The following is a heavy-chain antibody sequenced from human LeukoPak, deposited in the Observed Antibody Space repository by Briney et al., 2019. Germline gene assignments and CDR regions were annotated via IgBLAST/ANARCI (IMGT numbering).Heavy chain of an antibody. Sequence: GESLRLSCAASGFTFSDYYMSWIRQAPGKGLEWVSYISSSGSTIYYADSVKGRFTISRDNAKNSLYLQMNSLRAEDTAVYYCAKDRGMATIYYFDYWGQGTLVTVSS. CDR2: ISSSGSTI. CDR3: AKDRGMATIYYFDY. D-gene: IGHD5-24*01. J-gene: IGHJ4*02. V-gene: IGHV3-11*04. CDR1: GFTFSDYY.